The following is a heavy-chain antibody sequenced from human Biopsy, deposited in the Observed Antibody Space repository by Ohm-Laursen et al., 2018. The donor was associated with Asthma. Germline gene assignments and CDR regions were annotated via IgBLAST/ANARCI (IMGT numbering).Heavy chain of an antibody. J-gene: IGHJ4*02. CDR1: GGSMSSSSYY. CDR3: ARHWDWGSFFDY. CDR2: ISYTGSA. V-gene: IGHV4-39*01. D-gene: IGHD7-27*01. Sequence: SETLSLTCTVSGGSMSSSSYYLGWIRQPPGKGLEWMGSISYTGSAYHNPSLKSRVTISVDTSKNHFSLKLSSVTAADTAVYYCARHWDWGSFFDYWGQGTPVTVSS.